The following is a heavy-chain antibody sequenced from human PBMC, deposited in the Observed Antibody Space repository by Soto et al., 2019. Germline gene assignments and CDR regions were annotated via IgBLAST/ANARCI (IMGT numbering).Heavy chain of an antibody. V-gene: IGHV4-31*03. J-gene: IGHJ4*02. D-gene: IGHD3-10*01. CDR1: GGSISSGGYY. CDR3: ARAVVRGVYFDY. Sequence: SETLSLTCTVSGGSISSGGYYWSWIRQHPGKGLEWIGYIHYSGSTYYNPSLKSRVTISVDTSKNQFSLKLSSVTAADTAVYYCARAVVRGVYFDYWGQGTLVTVSS. CDR2: IHYSGST.